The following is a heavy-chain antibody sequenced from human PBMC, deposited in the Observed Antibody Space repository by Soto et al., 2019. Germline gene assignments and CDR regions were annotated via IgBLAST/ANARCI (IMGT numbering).Heavy chain of an antibody. CDR3: AKGRIVGATCFDY. J-gene: IGHJ4*02. CDR1: GFTFSDYY. D-gene: IGHD1-26*01. CDR2: ISDTGTST. V-gene: IGHV3-23*01. Sequence: GGSLRLSCASSGFTFSDYYMSWVRQAPGKGLEWVSTISDTGTSTYYADSVKGRSTISRDNSKNTLYLHMNSLRAEDTALYYCAKGRIVGATCFDYWGQGTLVTVSS.